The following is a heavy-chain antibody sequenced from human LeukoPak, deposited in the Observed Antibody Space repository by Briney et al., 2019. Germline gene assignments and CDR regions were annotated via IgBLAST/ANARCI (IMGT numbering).Heavy chain of an antibody. J-gene: IGHJ4*02. Sequence: GGSLRLSCAASGFTFSDYSMNWVRQAPGKGLEWVSSISDDSNYIYYADSVKGRFTISRDNAKNSLYLQMDSLRAEDTAVYYCANHLACGSTSCPSFDYWGQGTLVTVSS. CDR3: ANHLACGSTSCPSFDY. V-gene: IGHV3-21*01. CDR1: GFTFSDYS. D-gene: IGHD2-2*01. CDR2: ISDDSNYI.